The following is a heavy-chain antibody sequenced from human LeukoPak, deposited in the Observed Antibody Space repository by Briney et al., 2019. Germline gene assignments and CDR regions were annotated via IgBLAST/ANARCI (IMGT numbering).Heavy chain of an antibody. CDR1: GYTFTDYY. J-gene: IGHJ4*02. CDR3: ARIGYNHHLDY. V-gene: IGHV1-2*02. Sequence: VASVKVSCKASGYTFTDYYLNWVRHAPGQGLGWMGWINPNSGGTNSAQTYQGRVPMTRDTSITTAYLDLSRLRANDTAVYYCARIGYNHHLDYWGQGALVTVST. CDR2: INPNSGGT. D-gene: IGHD5-24*01.